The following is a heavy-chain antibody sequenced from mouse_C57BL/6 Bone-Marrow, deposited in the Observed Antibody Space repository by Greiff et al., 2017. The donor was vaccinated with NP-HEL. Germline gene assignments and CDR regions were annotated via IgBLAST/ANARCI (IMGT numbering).Heavy chain of an antibody. CDR1: GYTFTDYY. D-gene: IGHD1-1*01. CDR3: ASHYYGSSSYAMDY. V-gene: IGHV1-19*01. Sequence: VQLQQSGPVLVQPGASVKMSCTASGYTFTDYYMNWVKQSHGKSLEWIGVINPYNGGTSYNQKFKGKATLTVDKSSSTAYMELNSLTSEDSAGYYYASHYYGSSSYAMDYWGQGTSVTVSS. CDR2: INPYNGGT. J-gene: IGHJ4*01.